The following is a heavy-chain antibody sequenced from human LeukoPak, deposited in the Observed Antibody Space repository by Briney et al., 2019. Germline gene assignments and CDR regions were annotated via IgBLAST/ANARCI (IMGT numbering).Heavy chain of an antibody. V-gene: IGHV3-33*01. J-gene: IGHJ6*02. CDR2: IWYDGSNK. CDR1: GFTFSSYG. Sequence: GGSLRLSCAASGFTFSSYGMHWVRQAPGKGLEWVAVIWYDGSNKYYADSVKGRFTISRDNSKNTLYLQMNSLRAEDTAVYYCARALLGGSAYYYYCHGMDVWGQGTTVTVSS. CDR3: ARALLGGSAYYYYCHGMDV. D-gene: IGHD3-10*01.